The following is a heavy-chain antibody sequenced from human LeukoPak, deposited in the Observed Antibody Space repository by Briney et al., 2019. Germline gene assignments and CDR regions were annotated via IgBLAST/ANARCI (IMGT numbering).Heavy chain of an antibody. CDR2: ISWNSGSI. Sequence: PGGSLRLSCAASGFTFSSYSMNWVRQAPGKGLEWVSGISWNSGSIGYADSVKGRFTISRDNAKNSLYLQMNSLRAEDTAVYYCAKDHRDLVLSWDFDYWGQGTLVTVSS. V-gene: IGHV3-9*01. D-gene: IGHD2-8*02. CDR1: GFTFSSYS. J-gene: IGHJ4*02. CDR3: AKDHRDLVLSWDFDY.